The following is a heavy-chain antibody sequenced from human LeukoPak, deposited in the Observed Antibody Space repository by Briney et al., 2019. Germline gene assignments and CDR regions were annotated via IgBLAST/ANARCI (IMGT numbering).Heavy chain of an antibody. CDR1: GGSFSGYY. V-gene: IGHV4-34*01. D-gene: IGHD5-12*01. CDR3: ARGLGRGYSGYDYPAYYYMDV. CDR2: INHSGST. Sequence: SETLSLTCAVYGGSFSGYYWSWIRQPPGKGLEWIGEINHSGSTNYNPSLKSRVTISVDTSKNQFSLKLSSVTAADTAVYYCARGLGRGYSGYDYPAYYYMDVWGEGTTVTVSS. J-gene: IGHJ6*03.